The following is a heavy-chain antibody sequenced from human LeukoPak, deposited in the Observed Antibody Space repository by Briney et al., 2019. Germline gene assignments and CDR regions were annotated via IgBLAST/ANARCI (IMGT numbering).Heavy chain of an antibody. Sequence: GGSLRLSCAASGFTFSGYGMHWVRQVPGKGLEWVAVIWYDGSNDDYADSVKGRFTISRDNSKNTLYLQMNSLRAEDTAMYYCARSIPRYDGSAYYPDYWGQGTLVTVSS. CDR1: GFTFSGYG. J-gene: IGHJ4*02. V-gene: IGHV3-33*01. D-gene: IGHD3-22*01. CDR3: ARSIPRYDGSAYYPDY. CDR2: IWYDGSND.